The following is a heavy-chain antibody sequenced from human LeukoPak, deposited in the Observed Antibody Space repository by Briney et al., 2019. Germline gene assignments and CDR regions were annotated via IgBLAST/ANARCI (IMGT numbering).Heavy chain of an antibody. Sequence: PSETLSLTCAVYGGSFSDHYWNWIRQPSGKGLEWIGEINHSGTTNYNASLKSRVTISVNTSKNHFSLKLTSMTAADTAVYYCARKASHYSYGLRAIDYWGQGNLVTVSS. CDR3: ARKASHYSYGLRAIDY. CDR2: INHSGTT. CDR1: GGSFSDHY. V-gene: IGHV4-34*01. D-gene: IGHD5-18*01. J-gene: IGHJ4*02.